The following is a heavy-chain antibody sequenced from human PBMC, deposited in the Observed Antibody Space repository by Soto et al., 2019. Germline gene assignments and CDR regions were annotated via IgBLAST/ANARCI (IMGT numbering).Heavy chain of an antibody. V-gene: IGHV4-39*07. Sequence: SETLSLTCTVSGGSISSSSYYWGWTRQPPGKGLEWTGRIYYSGSTYYNPSLKNRVTISVDTSKNQFSLKLSSVTAADTAVYYCARDRKDLGDAFDIWGQGTMVTVSS. D-gene: IGHD3-16*01. CDR1: GGSISSSSYY. J-gene: IGHJ3*02. CDR3: ARDRKDLGDAFDI. CDR2: IYYSGST.